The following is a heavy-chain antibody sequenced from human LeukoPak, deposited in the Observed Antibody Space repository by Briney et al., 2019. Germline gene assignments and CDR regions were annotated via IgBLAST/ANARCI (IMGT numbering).Heavy chain of an antibody. CDR1: GYTFTGYN. CDR2: INPNSGGT. D-gene: IGHD2-15*01. V-gene: IGHV1-2*02. J-gene: IGHJ4*02. CDR3: ARALGYCSGGSCYSFGY. Sequence: ASVKVSCKASGYTFTGYNMHWVRQAPGQGLEWMGWINPNSGGTNYAQKFQGRVTMTRDTSISTAYMELSRLRSDDTAVYYCARALGYCSGGSCYSFGYWGQGTLVTVSS.